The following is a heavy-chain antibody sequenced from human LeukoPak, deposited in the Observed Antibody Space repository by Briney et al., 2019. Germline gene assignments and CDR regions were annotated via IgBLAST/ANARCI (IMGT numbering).Heavy chain of an antibody. V-gene: IGHV4-59*01. CDR1: GGSISSYY. D-gene: IGHD2-2*01. Sequence: PSETLSLTCTVSGGSISSYYWRWLRQPPGKALEWIGYIYYSGSPNYNPSLKSRVTISVDTSKNQFSLELSSVTAADTAVYYCARGHIVVVPAAPDYYYYGMDVWGQGTTVTVSS. J-gene: IGHJ6*02. CDR3: ARGHIVVVPAAPDYYYYGMDV. CDR2: IYYSGSP.